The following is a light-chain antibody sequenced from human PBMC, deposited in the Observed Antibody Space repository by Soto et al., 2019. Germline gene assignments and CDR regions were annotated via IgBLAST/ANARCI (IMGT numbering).Light chain of an antibody. CDR1: QSVSSSY. CDR2: GAS. J-gene: IGKJ5*01. CDR3: QQYGSSLPIT. V-gene: IGKV3-20*01. Sequence: EIVLTQSPGTLSLSPGERATLSCRASQSVSSSYLAWYQQKPGQAPRLLIYGASSRATGIPDRFSGSGSGTDVTLTISRLEPEDFAVYDCQQYGSSLPITFGQGTRLEIK.